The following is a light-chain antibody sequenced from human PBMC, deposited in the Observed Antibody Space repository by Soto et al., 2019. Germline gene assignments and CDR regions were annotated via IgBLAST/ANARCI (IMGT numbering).Light chain of an antibody. V-gene: IGKV3-11*01. CDR1: PSVPNY. Sequence: EIVLTQSPGSLALSPGERATRSCRASPSVPNYVAWYQQKPGQAPRLLIYGAFNRATGIPARFSGSGSGADFTLTISSLEPEDFAIYYCQQRNTWPPVTFGQGTRLEIK. CDR2: GAF. J-gene: IGKJ5*01. CDR3: QQRNTWPPVT.